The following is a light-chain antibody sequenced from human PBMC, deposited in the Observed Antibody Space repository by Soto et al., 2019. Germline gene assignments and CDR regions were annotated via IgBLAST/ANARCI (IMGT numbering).Light chain of an antibody. CDR2: AAS. V-gene: IGKV1-9*01. CDR3: QQLNIYPPIT. Sequence: DRVTITCRASQAIGSYFAWYQQKPGKAPKLLIYAASTLQSGVPSRFSGSGSGTEFTLTISSLQPEDFATYYCQQLNIYPPITFGQGTRLEIK. CDR1: QAIGSY. J-gene: IGKJ5*01.